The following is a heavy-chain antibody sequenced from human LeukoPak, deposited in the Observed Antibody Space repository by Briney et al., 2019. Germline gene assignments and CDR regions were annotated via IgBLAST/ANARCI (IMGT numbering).Heavy chain of an antibody. D-gene: IGHD2-21*02. J-gene: IGHJ4*02. CDR1: GFTVSSNY. V-gene: IGHV3-53*01. Sequence: GGSLRLSCAASGFTVSSNYMSWVRQAPGKGLEWVSVIYSGGSTYYADSVKGRFTISRDNSKNTLYLQMNSLRAEDTAVYYCAKDSRGNSPEDYWGQGTLVTVSS. CDR2: IYSGGST. CDR3: AKDSRGNSPEDY.